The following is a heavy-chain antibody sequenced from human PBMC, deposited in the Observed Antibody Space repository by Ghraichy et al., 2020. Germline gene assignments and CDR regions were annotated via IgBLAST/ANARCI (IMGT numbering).Heavy chain of an antibody. Sequence: GGSLRLSCVASAFTFSSHWMHWVRQPPGKGLEWVANIRQDGIEKYYVDSVKGRFTISRDNAKNSLFLQMNSLRAEDTAVYYCATFGSGWWGQGTLVTVSS. CDR3: ATFGSGW. D-gene: IGHD6-19*01. J-gene: IGHJ4*02. V-gene: IGHV3-7*01. CDR1: AFTFSSHW. CDR2: IRQDGIEK.